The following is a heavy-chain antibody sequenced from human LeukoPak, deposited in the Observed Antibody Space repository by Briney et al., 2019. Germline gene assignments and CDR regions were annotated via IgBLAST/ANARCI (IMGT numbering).Heavy chain of an antibody. J-gene: IGHJ4*02. CDR1: GFTLSTYN. Sequence: GGSLRLSCAASGFTLSTYNMNWVRQAPGKGLEWVSYISSSSGTIYYADSVQGRFTISRDNAKNSLYLQMNSLRAEDTAVYYCARRLTASGKHYFDYWGQGTLVTVSS. V-gene: IGHV3-48*01. CDR2: ISSSSGTI. CDR3: ARRLTASGKHYFDY. D-gene: IGHD6-13*01.